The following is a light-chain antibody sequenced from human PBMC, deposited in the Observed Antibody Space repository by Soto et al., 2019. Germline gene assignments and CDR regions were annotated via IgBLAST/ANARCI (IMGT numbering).Light chain of an antibody. J-gene: IGLJ2*01. CDR1: SSNIGSNN. Sequence: QSVLTQPPSASGTPGQRVTISCSGSSSNIGSNNVNWYQQLPGTAPKLLMFSNNQRPSGVPDRFSSSRSGTSASLAISGLQSEDEADYYCAAWDDSLNGAVFGGGTKLTVL. CDR3: AAWDDSLNGAV. CDR2: SNN. V-gene: IGLV1-44*01.